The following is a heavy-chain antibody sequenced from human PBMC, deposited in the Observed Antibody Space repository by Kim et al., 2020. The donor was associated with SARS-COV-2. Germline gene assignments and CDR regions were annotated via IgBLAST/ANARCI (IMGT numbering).Heavy chain of an antibody. D-gene: IGHD6-13*01. Sequence: GGSLRLTCAASGFTFNNYAMSWVRQAPGKGLDWVSAISSNCVSTCIADSVKDRLTISRDNSKNTLYLQMNSLRAEDTTVYYCAKCSRSSANY. V-gene: IGHV3-23*01. CDR3: AKCSRSSANY. CDR2: ISSNCVST. J-gene: IGHJ4*01. CDR1: GFTFNNYA.